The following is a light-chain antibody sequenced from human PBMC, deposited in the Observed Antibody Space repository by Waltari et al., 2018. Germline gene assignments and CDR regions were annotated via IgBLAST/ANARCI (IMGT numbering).Light chain of an antibody. V-gene: IGLV2-23*02. J-gene: IGLJ1*01. Sequence: QSALTQPASVSGSPGQSITISCTGTSSDVGSYNLVSWYQQHPGKAPKPMIYEVSKRPPGVSNRFSGSKSGNTASLTISGLQAEDEADYYCCSYAGRARVFGTGTKVTVL. CDR2: EVS. CDR3: CSYAGRARV. CDR1: SSDVGSYNL.